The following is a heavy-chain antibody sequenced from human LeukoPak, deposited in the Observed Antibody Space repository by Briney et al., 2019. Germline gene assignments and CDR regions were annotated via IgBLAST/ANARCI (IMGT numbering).Heavy chain of an antibody. V-gene: IGHV3-21*01. CDR1: GFTFSSYS. Sequence: GGSLRLSCAASGFTFSSYSMNWVRQAPGKGLEWVSSISSSSSYIYYADSVKGRFTIFRDNAKNSLYLQMNSLRAEDTAVYDCARGPMVRGSHYFDYWGQGTLVTVSS. CDR2: ISSSSSYI. D-gene: IGHD3-10*01. J-gene: IGHJ4*02. CDR3: ARGPMVRGSHYFDY.